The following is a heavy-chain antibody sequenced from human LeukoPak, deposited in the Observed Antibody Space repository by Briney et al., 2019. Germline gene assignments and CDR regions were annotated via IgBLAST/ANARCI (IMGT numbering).Heavy chain of an antibody. Sequence: ASVKVSCKASGYTFTSYGISWVRQAPGQGLEWMGWIRVYNGDTNYAQKLQGRVTMTTDTSTSTAYMELRSLRSDDTAVYYCARDHRRVAVAEFDYWGQGTLVTVSS. J-gene: IGHJ4*02. V-gene: IGHV1-18*01. D-gene: IGHD6-19*01. CDR3: ARDHRRVAVAEFDY. CDR2: IRVYNGDT. CDR1: GYTFTSYG.